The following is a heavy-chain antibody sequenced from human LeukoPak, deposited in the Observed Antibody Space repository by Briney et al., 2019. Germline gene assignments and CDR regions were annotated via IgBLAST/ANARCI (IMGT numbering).Heavy chain of an antibody. V-gene: IGHV3-48*01. J-gene: IGHJ5*02. CDR1: GFILSQYG. Sequence: PGGSLRLSCAASGFILSQYGFNWVRQAPGKGLEWVSHIRYTSETFYADSVEGRFTISRDHARNSLYLQMNNLRGEDTAIYYCARDAGNSGSGCDLWGQGTLVTVSS. CDR2: IRYTSET. D-gene: IGHD6-19*01. CDR3: ARDAGNSGSGCDL.